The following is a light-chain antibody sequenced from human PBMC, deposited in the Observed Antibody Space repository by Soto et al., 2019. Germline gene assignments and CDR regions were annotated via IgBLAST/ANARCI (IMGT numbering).Light chain of an antibody. Sequence: DIQMTQCPSTLSASVGDRVTITCRASQSISSWLAWHQQKPGKAPKLLIYKASGLERGVPLMFSGSGSGTEFTLTISSLHPDDFPTYYCQQYSTHPLTFGGGTNVEIK. CDR3: QQYSTHPLT. V-gene: IGKV1-5*03. J-gene: IGKJ4*01. CDR1: QSISSW. CDR2: KAS.